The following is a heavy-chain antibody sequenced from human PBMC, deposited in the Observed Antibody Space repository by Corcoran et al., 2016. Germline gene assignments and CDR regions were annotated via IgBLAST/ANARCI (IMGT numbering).Heavy chain of an antibody. J-gene: IGHJ4*02. Sequence: EVQLVESGGGLVQPGGSLRLSCAASGFTFDDYAMHWVRQAPGKGLEWVSLISWDGGSTYYADSVKGRFTISRDNSKNSLYLQMNSLRAEDTALYYCAKGESIAVAGTIPFDYWGQGTLVTVSS. CDR3: AKGESIAVAGTIPFDY. CDR1: GFTFDDYA. V-gene: IGHV3-43D*03. CDR2: ISWDGGST. D-gene: IGHD6-19*01.